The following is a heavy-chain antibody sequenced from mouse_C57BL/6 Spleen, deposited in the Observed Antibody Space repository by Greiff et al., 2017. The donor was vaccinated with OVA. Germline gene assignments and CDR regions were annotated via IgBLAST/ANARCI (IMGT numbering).Heavy chain of an antibody. Sequence: EVQRVESGPELVKPGASVKIPCTASGYTFTDYNMDWVKQSHGKSLEWIGDINPNNGGTIYNQKFKGKATLTVDKSSSTAYMELRSLTSEDTAVYYCARMGPITTVVATNAMDYWGQGTSVTVSS. J-gene: IGHJ4*01. CDR3: ARMGPITTVVATNAMDY. CDR1: GYTFTDYN. CDR2: INPNNGGT. D-gene: IGHD1-1*01. V-gene: IGHV1-18*01.